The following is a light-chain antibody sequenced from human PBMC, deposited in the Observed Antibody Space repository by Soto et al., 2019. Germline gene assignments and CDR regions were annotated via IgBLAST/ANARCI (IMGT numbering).Light chain of an antibody. V-gene: IGKV4-1*01. CDR3: QQYYTTLMYT. CDR1: QSVLYSSNNKNY. CDR2: WAS. Sequence: DIVMTQSPDSLAVSLGERATINCKSSQSVLYSSNNKNYVAWYQQKPVQPPKLLIYWASIRESGVPDRFSGSGSGTDFTLTISSLQAEDVAVYYCQQYYTTLMYTFGQGTKLEIK. J-gene: IGKJ2*01.